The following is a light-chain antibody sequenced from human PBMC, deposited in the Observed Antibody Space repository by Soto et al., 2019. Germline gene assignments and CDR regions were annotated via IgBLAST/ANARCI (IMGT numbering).Light chain of an antibody. CDR3: TSYTSSTTNYV. Sequence: QSALTQRASVSGSPGQSITFSCTGTSSDIGGYNYVSWYQQHPGKAPKLMIYEVSNRPSGVSDRFSGSKSGNTASLTISGLQAEDEADYYCTSYTSSTTNYVFGTGTKVTVL. J-gene: IGLJ1*01. V-gene: IGLV2-14*01. CDR2: EVS. CDR1: SSDIGGYNY.